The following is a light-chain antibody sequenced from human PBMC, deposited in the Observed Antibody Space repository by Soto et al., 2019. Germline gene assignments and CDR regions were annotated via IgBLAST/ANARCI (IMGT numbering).Light chain of an antibody. CDR1: SSNIGNNA. Sequence: QAVVTQPPSVSEAPGQRVTISCSGSSSNIGNNAVNWYQHLPGQAPKLLIYYDDLLPSGVSDRFSGSKSGTSASLAISGLQSEDEADYYCAAWDDRLNGPVFGGGTKLTVL. J-gene: IGLJ2*01. V-gene: IGLV1-36*01. CDR3: AAWDDRLNGPV. CDR2: YDD.